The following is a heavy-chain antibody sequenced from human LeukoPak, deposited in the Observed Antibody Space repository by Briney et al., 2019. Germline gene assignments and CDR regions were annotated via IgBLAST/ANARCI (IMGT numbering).Heavy chain of an antibody. V-gene: IGHV3-30-3*01. CDR2: ISYDGSNK. CDR3: AKDISRLLWFGELAT. D-gene: IGHD3-10*01. J-gene: IGHJ5*02. CDR1: GFTFSSYA. Sequence: PGGSLRLSCAASGFTFSSYAMHWVRQAPGKGLEWVAVISYDGSNKYYADSVKGRFTISRDNSKNTLYLQMNSLRAEDTAVYYCAKDISRLLWFGELATWGQGTLVTVSS.